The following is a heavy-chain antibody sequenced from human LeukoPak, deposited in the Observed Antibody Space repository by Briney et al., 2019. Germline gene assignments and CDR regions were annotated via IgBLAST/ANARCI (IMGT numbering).Heavy chain of an antibody. CDR2: INSNGGST. V-gene: IGHV3-64D*06. J-gene: IGHJ4*02. CDR3: VKEALAGEYHLVY. Sequence: GGSLRLSCSASGFTFSSYAMHWVRQAPGKGLEYVSVINSNGGSTNYADSVKGRFTISRDNSKNTLYLQMSSLRAEDTAVYYCVKEALAGEYHLVYSGQGTLVTVSS. D-gene: IGHD3-3*02. CDR1: GFTFSSYA.